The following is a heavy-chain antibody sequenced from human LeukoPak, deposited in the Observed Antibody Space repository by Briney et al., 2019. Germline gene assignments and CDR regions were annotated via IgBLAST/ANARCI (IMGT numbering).Heavy chain of an antibody. CDR2: ISYDGSNK. D-gene: IGHD3-10*01. Sequence: GGSLRLSCAASGFTFSSYAMHWVRQAPGNGLEWVAGISYDGSNKYYADSVKGRFTISRDNSKNTLYLQMNSLRAEDTAVYYCARDPHYYGSGSYYNYWGQGTLVTVSS. V-gene: IGHV3-30*01. CDR1: GFTFSSYA. CDR3: ARDPHYYGSGSYYNY. J-gene: IGHJ4*02.